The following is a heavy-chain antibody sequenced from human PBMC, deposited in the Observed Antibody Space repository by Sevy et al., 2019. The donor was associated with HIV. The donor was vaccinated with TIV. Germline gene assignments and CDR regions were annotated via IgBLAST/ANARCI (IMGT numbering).Heavy chain of an antibody. D-gene: IGHD3-22*01. Sequence: GGSLRLSCTGSGFTFGDYAMSWFRQAPGMGLEWVGFIRSKDYGGDKEYAASVKGRFTISRDDSKSIADLQMNSLKTEDTAVYYCTRGYYYDSSGYSDYWGQGTLVTVSS. V-gene: IGHV3-49*03. J-gene: IGHJ4*02. CDR1: GFTFGDYA. CDR3: TRGYYYDSSGYSDY. CDR2: IRSKDYGGDK.